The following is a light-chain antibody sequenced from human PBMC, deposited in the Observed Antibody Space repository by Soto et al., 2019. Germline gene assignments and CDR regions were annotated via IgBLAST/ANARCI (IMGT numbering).Light chain of an antibody. V-gene: IGKV3D-20*02. J-gene: IGKJ5*01. CDR2: DAS. CDR3: QQRSYPIT. CDR1: QTVRNNY. Sequence: FVLTQSPGTLSLSPWERVTLSCRASQTVRNNYLAWYQQKPGQAPRLLIYDASSRATGIPDRFSGGGSESDFTLTISSLEPEDFAVYYCQQRSYPITFGQGTRLEIK.